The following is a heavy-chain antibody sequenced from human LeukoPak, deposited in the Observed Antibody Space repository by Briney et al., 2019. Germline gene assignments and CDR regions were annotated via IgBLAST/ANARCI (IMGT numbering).Heavy chain of an antibody. CDR3: ARIGAYCGGDCYSYFDY. D-gene: IGHD2-21*01. Sequence: ASVKGSCKASGYTFTSYGISWVRQAPGQGLEWMGWISAYNGNTNYAQKLQGRVTMTTDTSTSTAYMELRSLRSDDTAVYYCARIGAYCGGDCYSYFDYWGQGTLVTVSS. CDR2: ISAYNGNT. CDR1: GYTFTSYG. J-gene: IGHJ4*02. V-gene: IGHV1-18*01.